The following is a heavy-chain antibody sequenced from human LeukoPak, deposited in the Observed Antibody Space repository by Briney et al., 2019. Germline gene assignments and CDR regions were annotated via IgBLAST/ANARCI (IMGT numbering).Heavy chain of an antibody. V-gene: IGHV4-59*08. CDR1: GGSISSYY. J-gene: IGHJ4*02. CDR3: ARHNRDFEIDY. D-gene: IGHD3-9*01. CDR2: IYYSGST. Sequence: PSETLSLTCTVSGGSISSYYWSWIRQPPGKGLEWIGYIYYSGSTNYNPSLKSRVTISVDTSKNQFSLKLSSVTAADTAVYYCARHNRDFEIDYWGQGTLVTVSS.